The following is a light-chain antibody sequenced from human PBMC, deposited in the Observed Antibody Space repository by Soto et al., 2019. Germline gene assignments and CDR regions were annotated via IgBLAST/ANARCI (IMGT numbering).Light chain of an antibody. CDR1: NSNIGSNT. Sequence: QSVLTQPPSASGTPGQGVTISCSGSNSNIGSNTVNWYQQFPGTAPKLLIYTNDQRPSGVPDRFSGSKSGTSASLAISGLQSEDEADYYCAAWDDSLDGYVFGAGTKVTVL. CDR3: AAWDDSLDGYV. J-gene: IGLJ1*01. V-gene: IGLV1-44*01. CDR2: TND.